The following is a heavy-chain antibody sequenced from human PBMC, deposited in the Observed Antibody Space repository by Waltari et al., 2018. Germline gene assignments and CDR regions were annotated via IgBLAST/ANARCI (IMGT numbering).Heavy chain of an antibody. Sequence: EVQLVQSGAEVKKPGATVKISCKASGYTFTDYYMHWVQQAPGKGLEWMGRVDPEEGETIYAEKFQGRVTITADTTTDTAYMELSSLRSEDTAVYCCATASNQVVVPAEDPWGQGTLVTVSS. J-gene: IGHJ5*02. CDR2: VDPEEGET. CDR1: GYTFTDYY. CDR3: ATASNQVVVPAEDP. D-gene: IGHD2-2*01. V-gene: IGHV1-69-2*01.